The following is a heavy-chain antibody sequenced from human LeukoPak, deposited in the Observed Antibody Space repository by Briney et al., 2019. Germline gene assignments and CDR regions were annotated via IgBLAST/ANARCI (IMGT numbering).Heavy chain of an antibody. CDR3: ARDGFSSSGWAPGDY. CDR1: GGSISSGGYY. J-gene: IGHJ4*02. CDR2: IYYSGST. V-gene: IGHV4-61*08. Sequence: SETLSLTCTVSGGSISSGGYYWSWNRQHPGKGLEWIGYIYYSGSTNYNPSLKSRVTISVDTSKNQFSLKLSSVTAADTAVYYCARDGFSSSGWAPGDYWGQGTLVTVSS. D-gene: IGHD6-19*01.